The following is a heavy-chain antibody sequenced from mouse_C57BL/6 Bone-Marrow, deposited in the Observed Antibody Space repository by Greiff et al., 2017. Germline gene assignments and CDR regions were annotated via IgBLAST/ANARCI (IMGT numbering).Heavy chain of an antibody. CDR1: GYSFTGYY. V-gene: IGHV1-42*01. CDR2: INPSTGGT. Sequence: EVQRVESGPELVKPGASVKISCKASGYSFTGYYMNWVKQSPEKSLEWIGEINPSTGGTTYNQKFKAKATLTVDKSSSTAYMQLKSLTSEDSAVYYCARDWEVLSWFAYWGQGTLVTVSA. D-gene: IGHD4-1*01. CDR3: ARDWEVLSWFAY. J-gene: IGHJ3*01.